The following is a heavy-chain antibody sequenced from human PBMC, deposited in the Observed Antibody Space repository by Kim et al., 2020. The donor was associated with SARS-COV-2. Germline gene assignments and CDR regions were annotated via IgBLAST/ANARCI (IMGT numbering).Heavy chain of an antibody. D-gene: IGHD6-13*01. J-gene: IGHJ6*02. V-gene: IGHV1-46*01. CDR1: GYTFTSYY. Sequence: ASVKVSCKASGYTFTSYYMHWVRQAPGQGLEWMGIINPSGGSTSYAQKFQGRVTMTRDTSTSTVYMELSSLRSEDTAGYYCARYHSYSSSWSADGMDVWGQGTTVTVSS. CDR3: ARYHSYSSSWSADGMDV. CDR2: INPSGGST.